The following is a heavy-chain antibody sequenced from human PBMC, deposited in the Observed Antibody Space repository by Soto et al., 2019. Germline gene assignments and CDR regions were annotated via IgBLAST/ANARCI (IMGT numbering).Heavy chain of an antibody. CDR2: INPSGGST. Sequence: ASVKVSCKASGYTFTSYYMHWVRQAPGKGLEWMGIINPSGGSTSYAQKFQGRVTMTRDTSTSTVYMELSSLRSEDTAVYYCAPEMQLPYSSSRNDYYGMDVWGQGTTVTVSS. CDR1: GYTFTSYY. J-gene: IGHJ6*02. D-gene: IGHD6-13*01. CDR3: APEMQLPYSSSRNDYYGMDV. V-gene: IGHV1-46*01.